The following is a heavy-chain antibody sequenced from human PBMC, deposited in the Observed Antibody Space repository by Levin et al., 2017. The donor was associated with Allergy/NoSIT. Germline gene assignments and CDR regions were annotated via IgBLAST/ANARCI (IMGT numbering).Heavy chain of an antibody. Sequence: GESLKISCAASGFTVSSNYMSWVRQAPGKGLEWVSVIYSGGSTYYADSVKGRFTISRDNSKNTLYLQMNSLRAEDTAVYYCARECGGDSRAYHGMDVWGQGTTVTVSS. V-gene: IGHV3-53*01. CDR2: IYSGGST. CDR1: GFTVSSNY. D-gene: IGHD2-21*02. J-gene: IGHJ6*02. CDR3: ARECGGDSRAYHGMDV.